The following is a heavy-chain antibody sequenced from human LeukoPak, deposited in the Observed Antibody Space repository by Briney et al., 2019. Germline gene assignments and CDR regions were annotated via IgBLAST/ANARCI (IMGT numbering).Heavy chain of an antibody. D-gene: IGHD3-22*01. CDR3: TKGDITMIPD. CDR1: GFTVSNNY. Sequence: GGSLRLSCAASGFTVSNNYMSWVRQAPGKGLEWVSIIYSGGTSYYADSVKGRFTISRDNSKNTLFLQMNSLRAEDTAVYYCTKGDITMIPDWGQGTLVTVSS. J-gene: IGHJ4*02. V-gene: IGHV3-53*01. CDR2: IYSGGTS.